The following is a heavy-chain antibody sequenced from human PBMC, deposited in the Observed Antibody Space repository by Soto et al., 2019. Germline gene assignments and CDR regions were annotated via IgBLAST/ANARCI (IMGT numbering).Heavy chain of an antibody. J-gene: IGHJ6*02. V-gene: IGHV3-9*01. CDR2: ISWNSGSI. CDR3: ARVTPCSGGSCYSPIDYGMDV. CDR1: GVTLDDYA. D-gene: IGHD2-15*01. Sequence: PGGSLRLSCAASGVTLDDYAMHWVRQAPGKGLEWVSGISWNSGSIGYADSVKGRFTISRDNAKNSLYLQMNSLRAEDTALYYCARVTPCSGGSCYSPIDYGMDVWGQGTTVTVSS.